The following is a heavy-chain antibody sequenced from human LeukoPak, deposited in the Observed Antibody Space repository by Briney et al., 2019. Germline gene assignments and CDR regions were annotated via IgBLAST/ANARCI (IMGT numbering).Heavy chain of an antibody. D-gene: IGHD6-25*01. V-gene: IGHV4-4*07. J-gene: IGHJ4*02. CDR2: IYTSGSS. CDR3: ARSAAYPFPLDY. CDR1: GGSISSYY. Sequence: SETLSLTCTVSGGSISSYYWTWIRQPAGPGLEWIGRIYTSGSSNYNPSLKNRVTMSLDTSKNQFSLKLSSVTAADTAVYYCARSAAYPFPLDYWGQGTLVTVSS.